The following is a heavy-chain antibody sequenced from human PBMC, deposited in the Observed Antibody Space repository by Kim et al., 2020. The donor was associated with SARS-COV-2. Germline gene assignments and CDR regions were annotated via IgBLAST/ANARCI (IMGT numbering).Heavy chain of an antibody. D-gene: IGHD3-10*01. Sequence: GGSLRLSCAASGFTFSSYWMSWVRQAPGKGLEWVANIKQDGSEKYYVDSVKGRFTISRDNAKNSLYLQMNSLRAEDTAVYYCARDDGSGSYFIGYYYGMDVWGQGTTVTVSS. CDR2: IKQDGSEK. V-gene: IGHV3-7*03. CDR3: ARDDGSGSYFIGYYYGMDV. J-gene: IGHJ6*02. CDR1: GFTFSSYW.